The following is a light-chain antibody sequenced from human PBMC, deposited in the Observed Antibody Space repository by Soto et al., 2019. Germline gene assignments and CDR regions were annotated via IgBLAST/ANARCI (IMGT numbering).Light chain of an antibody. J-gene: IGKJ1*01. V-gene: IGKV3-20*01. CDR3: QQYGRSGT. CDR1: QSVTNSF. CDR2: GAS. Sequence: EIVIAQSPGTLSLSPVERANLSCRASQSVTNSFLAWYQQKPGQAPRLLIYGASNRATGIPDRFSGSGSGTDFTLTISRLEPEDFAVYYCQQYGRSGTFGQGTKVDIK.